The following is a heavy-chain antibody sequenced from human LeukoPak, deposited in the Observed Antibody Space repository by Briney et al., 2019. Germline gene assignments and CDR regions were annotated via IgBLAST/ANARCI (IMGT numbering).Heavy chain of an antibody. J-gene: IGHJ4*02. CDR2: IYTSGST. D-gene: IGHD2-8*01. Sequence: SETLSLTCTVSGGSISSSIYYWGWIRQSPGKGLEWIGRIYTSGSTNYSPSLKSRVTISVDTSKNQFSLKLNSVTAADTAVYYCARDRGTSGTDYWGQGTLVTVSS. V-gene: IGHV4-61*02. CDR1: GGSISSSIYY. CDR3: ARDRGTSGTDY.